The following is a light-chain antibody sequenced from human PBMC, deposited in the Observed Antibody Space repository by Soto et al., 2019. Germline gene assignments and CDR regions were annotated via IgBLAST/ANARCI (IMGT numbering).Light chain of an antibody. CDR1: QAINNF. J-gene: IGKJ3*01. CDR3: QKYNNGPPAT. CDR2: AAT. Sequence: DIQMTQSPSSLSASVGDRVTITCRASQAINNFLAWYQQKPGKAPKLLIYAATTLQSGVPSRFSGGGSGTDFTLTISSLQPEAVATYYCQKYNNGPPATFGPGTKVGV. V-gene: IGKV1-27*01.